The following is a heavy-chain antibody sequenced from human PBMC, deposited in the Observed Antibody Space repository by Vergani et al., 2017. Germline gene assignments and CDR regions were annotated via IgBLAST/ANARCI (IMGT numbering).Heavy chain of an antibody. CDR3: ARAQSGYSGYDAFDY. Sequence: EVQLLESGGGLVQPGGSLRLSCAASGFTFSSYAMSWVRQSPGKGLEWVSAISGSGGRTDYADSVKGRLTISRDNSKNTLYLQMNSLRAEDTAVYYCARAQSGYSGYDAFDYWGQGTLVTVSS. J-gene: IGHJ4*02. V-gene: IGHV3-23*01. CDR2: ISGSGGRT. D-gene: IGHD5-12*01. CDR1: GFTFSSYA.